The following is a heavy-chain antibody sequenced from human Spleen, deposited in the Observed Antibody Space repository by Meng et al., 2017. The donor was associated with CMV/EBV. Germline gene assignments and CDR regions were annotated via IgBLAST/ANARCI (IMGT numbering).Heavy chain of an antibody. Sequence: SVKVSCKVSGETFIDYYMHWVLQAPGQGLEWMGGIIPIFGTANYAQKFQGRVTITTDESTSTAYMELSSLRSEDTAVYYCARDGDFGAYYGMDVWGQGTTVTVSS. CDR3: ARDGDFGAYYGMDV. CDR1: GETFIDYY. D-gene: IGHD3-16*01. V-gene: IGHV1-69*05. CDR2: IIPIFGTA. J-gene: IGHJ6*02.